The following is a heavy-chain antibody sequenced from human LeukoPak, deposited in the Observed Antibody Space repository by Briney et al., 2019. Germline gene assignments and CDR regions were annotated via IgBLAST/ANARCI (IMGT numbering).Heavy chain of an antibody. CDR2: INHSGST. CDR1: GDSISSGYY. V-gene: IGHV4-38-2*01. CDR3: ASSHDYYDY. Sequence: PSETLSLTCAVSGDSISSGYYWGWIRQPPGKGLEWIGEINHSGSTNYNPSLKSRVTISVDTSKNQFSLKLSSVTAADTAVYYCASSHDYYDYWGQGTLVTVSS. J-gene: IGHJ4*02.